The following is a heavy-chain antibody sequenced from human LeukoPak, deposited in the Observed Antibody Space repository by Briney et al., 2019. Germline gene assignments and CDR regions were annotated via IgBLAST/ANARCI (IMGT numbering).Heavy chain of an antibody. V-gene: IGHV3-23*01. CDR3: AKIGLVTDNFDH. CDR2: ISGSGGST. CDR1: GFTFSSYA. J-gene: IGHJ4*02. Sequence: GGSLRLSCAVSGFTFSSYAMSWVRQAPGKGLEWVSAISGSGGSTYYADSVKGRFTISRDNSKNTLYLQMNSLIAEDTAVYFCAKIGLVTDNFDHWGQGTLVTVSS. D-gene: IGHD2-21*02.